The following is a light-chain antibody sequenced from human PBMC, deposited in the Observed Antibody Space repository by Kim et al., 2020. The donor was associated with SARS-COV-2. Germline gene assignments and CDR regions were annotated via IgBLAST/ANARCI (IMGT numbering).Light chain of an antibody. CDR1: QSVSTY. J-gene: IGKJ2*01. Sequence: SPGKSATLSCSASQSVSTYLTWYQQKPGQAPRLLNYDASKRATGIPDRFSGSGSGTDFALTISSLEPEDFAVYYCQQRSNWPPMYTFGQGTKLEI. CDR2: DAS. CDR3: QQRSNWPPMYT. V-gene: IGKV3-11*01.